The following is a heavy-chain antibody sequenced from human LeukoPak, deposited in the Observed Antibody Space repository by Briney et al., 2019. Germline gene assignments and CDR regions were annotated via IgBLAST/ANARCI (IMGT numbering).Heavy chain of an antibody. CDR2: INPNTGGT. D-gene: IGHD3-22*01. J-gene: IGHJ4*02. CDR1: GYSFTDYY. Sequence: ASVKVSCKPSGYSFTDYYMHWVRQAPGQGLEWMGWINPNTGGTDYAQKFQGRVTMTRDTSISTAYMELRRLTSEDTAVYYCARDADDSSGYSNFDYWGQGTLVTVSS. V-gene: IGHV1-2*02. CDR3: ARDADDSSGYSNFDY.